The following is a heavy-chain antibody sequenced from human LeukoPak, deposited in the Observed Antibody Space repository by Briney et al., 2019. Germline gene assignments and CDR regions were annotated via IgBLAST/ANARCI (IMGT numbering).Heavy chain of an antibody. CDR2: IKQDGSEK. CDR1: GFTFSSYW. J-gene: IGHJ6*02. Sequence: PGGSLRLSCAASGFTFSSYWMSWARQAPGKGLEWVANIKQDGSEKYYVDSVKGRFTISRDNAKNSLYLQMNSLRAEDTAVYYCARGGGYYDFWSGYYTGTYYYYGMDVWGQGTTVTVSS. D-gene: IGHD3-3*01. CDR3: ARGGGYYDFWSGYYTGTYYYYGMDV. V-gene: IGHV3-7*05.